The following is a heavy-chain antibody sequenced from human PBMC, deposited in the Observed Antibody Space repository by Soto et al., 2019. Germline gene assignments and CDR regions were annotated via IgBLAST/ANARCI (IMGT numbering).Heavy chain of an antibody. CDR1: GFSFSSYA. D-gene: IGHD5-18*01. J-gene: IGHJ6*04. V-gene: IGHV3-23*01. CDR3: AKEDTAMVGYYYGIEV. CDR2: ISGSGGST. Sequence: GWSLRLSCVASGFSFSSYAMTLVRQAPGRGLEWVSVISGSGGSTYYADSVKGRFTISRDNSKNTLYLQMNSPRAEDTAVYYCAKEDTAMVGYYYGIEVWGEGTTVTVSS.